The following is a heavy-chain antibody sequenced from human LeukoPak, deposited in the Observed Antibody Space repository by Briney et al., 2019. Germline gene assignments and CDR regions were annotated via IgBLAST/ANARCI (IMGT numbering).Heavy chain of an antibody. V-gene: IGHV3-72*01. CDR1: GFTFSDHY. CDR2: TRNKANRYTT. CDR3: ATAYYDSSGYYRDY. Sequence: GGSLRLSCAASGFTFSDHYMDWVRQAPGKGLEWVGRTRNKANRYTTEYAASVKGRFTISRDDSKNSLYLQMNSLKTEDTAIYYCATAYYDSSGYYRDYWGQGTLVTASS. D-gene: IGHD3-22*01. J-gene: IGHJ4*02.